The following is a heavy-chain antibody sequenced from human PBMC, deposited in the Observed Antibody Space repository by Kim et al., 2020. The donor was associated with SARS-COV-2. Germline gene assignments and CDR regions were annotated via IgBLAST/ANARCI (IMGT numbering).Heavy chain of an antibody. V-gene: IGHV4-39*01. CDR2: IYYSGST. Sequence: SETLSLTCTVSGGSISSSSYYWGWIRQPPGKGLEWIGSIYYSGSTYYNPSLKSRVTISVDTSKNQFSLKLSSVTAADTAVYYCARHPLVGFGEFFSPGGFFDYWGQGTLVTVSS. J-gene: IGHJ4*02. CDR3: ARHPLVGFGEFFSPGGFFDY. CDR1: GGSISSSSYY. D-gene: IGHD3-10*01.